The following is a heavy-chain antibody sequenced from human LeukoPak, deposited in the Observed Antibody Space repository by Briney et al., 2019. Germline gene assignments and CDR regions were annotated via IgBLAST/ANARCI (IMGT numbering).Heavy chain of an antibody. Sequence: SETLSLTCTVSGGSISSYYWSWIRQPPGKGLEWIGYIYYSGSTNYNPSLKSRVTISVDTSKNQFSLKLNSVTAADTAVYYCARGGYSYGSNFGYWGQGTLVTVSS. D-gene: IGHD5-18*01. V-gene: IGHV4-59*01. CDR2: IYYSGST. CDR3: ARGGYSYGSNFGY. CDR1: GGSISSYY. J-gene: IGHJ4*02.